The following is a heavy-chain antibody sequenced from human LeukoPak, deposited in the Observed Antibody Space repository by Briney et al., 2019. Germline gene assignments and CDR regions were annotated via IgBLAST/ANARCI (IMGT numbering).Heavy chain of an antibody. CDR3: ASVPPYRYHDAFDI. CDR2: IYPDDSIT. V-gene: IGHV5-51*03. D-gene: IGHD3-16*02. CDR1: GYSFTNYW. J-gene: IGHJ3*02. Sequence: PGESLKISCKASGYSFTNYWVGWVRQLPGKGLEWMGIIYPDDSITRYSTSFQGQVTISADKSISTAYLQWSSLKASDTAMYYCASVPPYRYHDAFDIWGQGTMVTVSS.